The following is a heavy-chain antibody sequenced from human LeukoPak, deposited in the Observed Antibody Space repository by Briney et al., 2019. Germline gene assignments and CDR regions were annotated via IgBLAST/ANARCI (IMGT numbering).Heavy chain of an antibody. J-gene: IGHJ4*02. D-gene: IGHD6-19*01. CDR3: ARDSSGWSKNY. CDR2: ISGSGGST. V-gene: IGHV3-23*01. Sequence: GGSLRLSCVGSGFTFSRYSMTWVRQAPGKGLQWVSAISGSGGSTYYGDSVKGRFTISRDNSKNMMYLQMNSLRVEDTAVYYCARDSSGWSKNYWGQGTLVTVSS. CDR1: GFTFSRYS.